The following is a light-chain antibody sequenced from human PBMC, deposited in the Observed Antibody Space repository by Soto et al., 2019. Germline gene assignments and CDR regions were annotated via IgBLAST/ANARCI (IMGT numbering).Light chain of an antibody. CDR2: DAS. CDR1: QSITSNY. CDR3: QQYGNSPIT. V-gene: IGKV3-20*01. J-gene: IGKJ5*01. Sequence: EIVLTQSPGTLSLSPGERATLSCRASQSITSNYLAWYQQKPGQAPRLLIYDASIRATGIPDRFSGSGSGTDFTLTISRLEPEDFAVYYCQQYGNSPITFGQGTRLDMK.